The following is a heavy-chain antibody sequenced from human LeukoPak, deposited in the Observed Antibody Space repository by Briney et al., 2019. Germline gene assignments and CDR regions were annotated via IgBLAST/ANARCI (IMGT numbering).Heavy chain of an antibody. D-gene: IGHD2-2*02. CDR3: AKDPLGCSSTSCYMD. CDR2: ISGSGGST. V-gene: IGHV3-23*01. Sequence: RTGGSLRLSCAASGCTFSSYDMSWVRQAPGKGLEWVSGISGSGGSTYYADSVKGRFTISRDNSKNTLYLQMNSLRAEDTAVYYCAKDPLGCSSTSCYMDWGQGTLVTVSS. J-gene: IGHJ4*02. CDR1: GCTFSSYD.